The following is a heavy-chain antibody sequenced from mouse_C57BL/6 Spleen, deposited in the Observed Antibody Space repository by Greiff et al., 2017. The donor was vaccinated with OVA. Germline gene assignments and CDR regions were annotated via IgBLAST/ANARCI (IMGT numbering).Heavy chain of an antibody. J-gene: IGHJ3*01. CDR3: ARHEKMDERFAY. Sequence: SLPFLFAPSHILSITFTFSFFSFTIYFLHFFLHPPLNFLDWLLVILSDLITTYNSSLKSRLSISKDNSKSQVFLKMNSLQTDDTAMYYCARHEKMDERFAYWGQGTLVTVSA. CDR2: ILSDLIT. V-gene: IGHV2-6-1*01. CDR1: FFSFTIYF.